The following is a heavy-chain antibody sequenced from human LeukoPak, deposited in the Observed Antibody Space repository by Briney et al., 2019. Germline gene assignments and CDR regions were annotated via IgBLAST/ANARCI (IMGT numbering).Heavy chain of an antibody. V-gene: IGHV3-23*01. D-gene: IGHD2-8*01. Sequence: PGGSLRLCCAASGFTFSSYAMSWVRQAPGKGLEWVSAISGSGGSTYYADSVKGRFTISRDNSKNTLYLQMNSLRAEDTAVYYCAKDRSGVLMVYAIDYWGQGTLVTVSS. CDR2: ISGSGGST. CDR3: AKDRSGVLMVYAIDY. J-gene: IGHJ4*02. CDR1: GFTFSSYA.